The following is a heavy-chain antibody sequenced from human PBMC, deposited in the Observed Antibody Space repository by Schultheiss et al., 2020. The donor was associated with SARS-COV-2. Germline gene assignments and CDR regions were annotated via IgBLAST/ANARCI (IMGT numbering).Heavy chain of an antibody. J-gene: IGHJ5*02. V-gene: IGHV3-74*01. CDR2: INSDGTTT. CDR1: GFTFSNYW. D-gene: IGHD3-22*01. CDR3: ARGRKIITMIVVVIKRTLHWFDP. Sequence: GGSLRLSCAASGFTFSNYWMHWVRQAPGKGLVWVSRINSDGTTTDYADSVKGRFTISRDNSKDTLSLQMNSLGPDDTGIYYCARGRKIITMIVVVIKRTLHWFDPWGQGTLVTVSS.